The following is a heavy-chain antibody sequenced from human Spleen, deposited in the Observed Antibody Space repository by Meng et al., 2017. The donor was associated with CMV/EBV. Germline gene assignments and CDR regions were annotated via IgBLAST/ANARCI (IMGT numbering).Heavy chain of an antibody. CDR3: AKAKAMVWQWVHY. J-gene: IGHJ4*02. D-gene: IGHD5-18*01. CDR2: ISGSGGST. Sequence: GESLKLSCAASGFTFSSYAMSWVRQAPGKGLEWVSAISGSGGSTYYADSVKGRFTISRDNSKNTLYLQMNSLRAEDTAVYYCAKAKAMVWQWVHYWGQGTLVTVSS. CDR1: GFTFSSYA. V-gene: IGHV3-23*01.